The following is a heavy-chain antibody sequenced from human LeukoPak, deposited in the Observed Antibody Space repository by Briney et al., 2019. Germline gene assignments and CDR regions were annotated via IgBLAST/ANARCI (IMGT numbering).Heavy chain of an antibody. CDR2: IYYSGST. J-gene: IGHJ4*02. Sequence: SETLSLTCAVSGGSISSGGYYWSWIRQPPGKGLEWIGYIYYSGSTNYNPSLKSRVTISVDTSKNQFSLKLSSVTAADTAVYYCAREDYGDYSYYFDYWGQGTLVTVSS. CDR3: AREDYGDYSYYFDY. D-gene: IGHD4-17*01. CDR1: GGSISSGGYY. V-gene: IGHV4-61*08.